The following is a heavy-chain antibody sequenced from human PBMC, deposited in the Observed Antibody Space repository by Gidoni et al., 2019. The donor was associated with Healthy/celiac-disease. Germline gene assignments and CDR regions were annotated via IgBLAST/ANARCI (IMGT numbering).Heavy chain of an antibody. V-gene: IGHV4-4*02. Sequence: QVQLQESGPGLVKPSGTLSRTCAVSGGSISSSNWWSWVRQPPGKGLEWLGDIYHSGSTNYNPSLKSRVTISVDKSKNQFSLKLSSVTAADTAVYYCARDTYSSSWYNWFDPWGQGTLVTVSS. J-gene: IGHJ5*02. CDR3: ARDTYSSSWYNWFDP. D-gene: IGHD6-13*01. CDR2: IYHSGST. CDR1: GGSISSSNW.